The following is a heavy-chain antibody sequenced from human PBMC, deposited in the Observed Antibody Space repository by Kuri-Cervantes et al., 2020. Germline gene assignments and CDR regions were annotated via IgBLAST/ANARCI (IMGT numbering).Heavy chain of an antibody. J-gene: IGHJ3*02. CDR1: GGTFSSYA. V-gene: IGHV1-69*13. CDR3: AVVGGSVAGTYGAFDI. CDR2: IIPIFGTA. D-gene: IGHD6-19*01. Sequence: SVKVSCKASGGTFSSYAISWVRQAPGQGLEWMGGIIPIFGTANYAQKFQGRVTITADESTSTAYMELSSLRSEDTAVYYCAVVGGSVAGTYGAFDIWGQGTMVTVSS.